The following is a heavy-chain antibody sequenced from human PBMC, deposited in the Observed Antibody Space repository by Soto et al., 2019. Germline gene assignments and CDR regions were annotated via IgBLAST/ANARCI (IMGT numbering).Heavy chain of an antibody. D-gene: IGHD2-15*01. V-gene: IGHV3-30*03. Sequence: GGSLRLSCAASGVSFNSYDMHWVRQAPGKGPEWVAIISYDGSNTYYSDSVRGRFTISRDNSKDTLYLQMHSLRSEDTAIYYCARIRRYCSGGDCHAWGQRPQVAVSS. CDR1: GVSFNSYD. J-gene: IGHJ5*02. CDR2: ISYDGSNT. CDR3: ARIRRYCSGGDCHA.